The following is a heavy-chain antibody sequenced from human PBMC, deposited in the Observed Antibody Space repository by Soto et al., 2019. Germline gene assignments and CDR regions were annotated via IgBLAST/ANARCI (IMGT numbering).Heavy chain of an antibody. Sequence: QVQLQESGPGLVKPSQTLSLTCTVSGGSISSGGYYWSWIRQHPGKGLEWIGYIYYSGSTYYNPSLKSGVTISVDTSKNQFSLKLSSVTAADTAVYYCARGSVVAATLFDYWGQGTLVTVSS. CDR1: GGSISSGGYY. D-gene: IGHD2-15*01. J-gene: IGHJ4*02. CDR3: ARGSVVAATLFDY. CDR2: IYYSGST. V-gene: IGHV4-31*03.